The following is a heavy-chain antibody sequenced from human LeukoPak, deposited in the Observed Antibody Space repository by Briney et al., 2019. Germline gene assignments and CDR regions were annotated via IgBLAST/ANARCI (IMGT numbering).Heavy chain of an antibody. CDR1: GYTFTSYD. CDR3: AREGQLVRGNWFDP. Sequence: ASVKVSCKASGYTFTSYDINWVRQATGQGLEWTGWMNPNSGNTGYAQKFQGRVTMTRNTSISTAYMELSSLRSEDTAVYYCAREGQLVRGNWFDPWGQGTLVTVSS. V-gene: IGHV1-8*01. CDR2: MNPNSGNT. J-gene: IGHJ5*02. D-gene: IGHD6-6*01.